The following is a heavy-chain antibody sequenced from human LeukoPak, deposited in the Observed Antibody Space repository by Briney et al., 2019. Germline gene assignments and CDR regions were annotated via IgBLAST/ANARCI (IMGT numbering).Heavy chain of an antibody. D-gene: IGHD6-19*01. CDR3: ATVRQWLVRGYFQH. CDR2: FDPEDGET. Sequence: ASVKVSCKVSGYTLTELSMHWVRQAPGKGLERMGGFDPEDGETIYAQKFQGRVTMTEDTSTDTAYMELSSLRSEDTAVYYRATVRQWLVRGYFQHWGQGTLVTVSS. V-gene: IGHV1-24*01. CDR1: GYTLTELS. J-gene: IGHJ1*01.